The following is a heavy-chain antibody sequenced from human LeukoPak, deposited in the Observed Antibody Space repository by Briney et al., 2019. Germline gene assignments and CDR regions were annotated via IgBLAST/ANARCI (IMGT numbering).Heavy chain of an antibody. D-gene: IGHD5-24*01. Sequence: PGESLRLSCAASGFTFSSYSMNWVRQAPGKGLEWVSSISSSSSYIYYADSVEGRFTISRDNAKNSLYLQMNSLRAEDTAVYYCARDLNGYPVAEYFQHWGQGTLVTVSS. CDR3: ARDLNGYPVAEYFQH. J-gene: IGHJ1*01. CDR1: GFTFSSYS. CDR2: ISSSSSYI. V-gene: IGHV3-21*01.